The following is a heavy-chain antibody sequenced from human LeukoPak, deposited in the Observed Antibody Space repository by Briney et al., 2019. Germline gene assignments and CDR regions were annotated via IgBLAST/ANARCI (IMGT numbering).Heavy chain of an antibody. CDR3: ARDLDCSSTSCYIRGYYYYYYGMDA. V-gene: IGHV1-2*06. Sequence: ASVKVSCKASGYTSTGYYMHWVRQAPGQGLEWMGRINPNSGGTNYAQKFQGRVTMTRDTSISTAYMELSRLRSDDTAVYYCARDLDCSSTSCYIRGYYYYYYGMDAWGQGTTVAVSS. CDR2: INPNSGGT. D-gene: IGHD2-2*02. J-gene: IGHJ6*02. CDR1: GYTSTGYY.